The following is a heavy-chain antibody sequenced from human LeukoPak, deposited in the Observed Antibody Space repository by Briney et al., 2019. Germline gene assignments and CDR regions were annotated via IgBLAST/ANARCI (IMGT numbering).Heavy chain of an antibody. Sequence: GESLKISCKGSGYSFTRYWIGWVRLMPGKGLEWMGNIYPGDSDTRYSPSFEGQVTFSADKSISTAFLQWSSLKASDTAMHYCARWGGTSWTGYDYWGQGTLVTVSS. J-gene: IGHJ4*02. CDR3: ARWGGTSWTGYDY. CDR1: GYSFTRYW. D-gene: IGHD3/OR15-3a*01. V-gene: IGHV5-51*01. CDR2: IYPGDSDT.